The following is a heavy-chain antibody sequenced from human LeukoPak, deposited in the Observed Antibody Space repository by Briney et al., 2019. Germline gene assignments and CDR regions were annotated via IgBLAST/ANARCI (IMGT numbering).Heavy chain of an antibody. D-gene: IGHD6-19*01. CDR1: GFTFNNYA. CDR3: AKDRFGYSVGWFFDP. J-gene: IGHJ5*02. CDR2: ITGSSGGT. Sequence: HPGGSLRLSCAASGFTFNNYAMNWVRQAPGKGLEWVSGITGSSGGTYYADSVKGRFTISRDSSKNTVYLQMKSLRVEDTAVYCCAKDRFGYSVGWFFDPWGQGSLVTVSS. V-gene: IGHV3-23*01.